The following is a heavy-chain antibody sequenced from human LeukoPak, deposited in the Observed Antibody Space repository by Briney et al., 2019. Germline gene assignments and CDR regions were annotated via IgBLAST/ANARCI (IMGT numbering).Heavy chain of an antibody. Sequence: GGSLRLSCAASGFTFSDYYMSWIRQAPGKGLEWVASISRNSTYIHYTDSVKGRFTISRDNSKNSLYLQMNSLRTEDTALYYCAKDIAPGIAAAGTPVWGQGTTVTVSS. CDR2: ISRNSTYI. V-gene: IGHV3-11*05. J-gene: IGHJ6*02. CDR1: GFTFSDYY. D-gene: IGHD6-13*01. CDR3: AKDIAPGIAAAGTPV.